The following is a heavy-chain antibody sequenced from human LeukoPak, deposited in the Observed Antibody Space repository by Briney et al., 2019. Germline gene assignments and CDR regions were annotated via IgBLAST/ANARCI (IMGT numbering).Heavy chain of an antibody. CDR1: GFTLSSYA. CDR3: ARAAGYCTNGVCYAEDYYYYMDV. V-gene: IGHV3-64*01. J-gene: IGHJ6*03. CDR2: INSNGGST. D-gene: IGHD2-8*01. Sequence: GGPLRLSCAASGFTLSSYAMHWVRQAPGEGLEYFSAINSNGGSTYCANSVKGRFTISRENSKNTLYLQMGSLRAEDMAVYYCARAAGYCTNGVCYAEDYYYYMDVWGKGTTVTVSS.